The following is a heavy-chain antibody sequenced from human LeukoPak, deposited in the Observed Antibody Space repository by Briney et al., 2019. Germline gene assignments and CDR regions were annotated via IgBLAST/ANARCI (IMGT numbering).Heavy chain of an antibody. D-gene: IGHD6-13*01. Sequence: GGSLRLSCAASGFIFSNFAMHWVRQAPGKGLEWVAVISHDGSNEHYGDSMKGRFTISRDNSKNTLSLQMNSLTAEDTAVYFCARDRASNSWLDYWGQGTLVTVSS. CDR3: ARDRASNSWLDY. V-gene: IGHV3-30*04. CDR1: GFIFSNFA. J-gene: IGHJ4*02. CDR2: ISHDGSNE.